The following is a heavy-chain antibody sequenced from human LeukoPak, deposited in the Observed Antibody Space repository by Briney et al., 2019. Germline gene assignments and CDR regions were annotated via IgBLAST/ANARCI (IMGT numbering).Heavy chain of an antibody. CDR1: GFTFGDYS. D-gene: IGHD1-26*01. V-gene: IGHV3-23*01. CDR2: IDGGGVTT. J-gene: IGHJ4*02. Sequence: GGSLRLSCIASGFTFGDYSMSWFRQAPGKGLEWVSVIDGGGVTTYYADSVKGRFAISRDNSKNTLYLQMNSLRTEDTAVYYCAKRGVGTSNAYFDYWGQGTLVTVSS. CDR3: AKRGVGTSNAYFDY.